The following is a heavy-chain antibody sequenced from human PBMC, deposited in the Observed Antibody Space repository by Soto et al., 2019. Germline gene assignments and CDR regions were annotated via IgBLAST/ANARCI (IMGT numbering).Heavy chain of an antibody. Sequence: GGSLRLSCAASGFTFSSYWMHWVRQAPGKGLVWVSRINSDGSSTSYADSVKGRFTISRDNAKNTLHLQMNSLRAEDTAVYYCARHPERIAQIGWFDPWGQGTLVTVSS. CDR2: INSDGSST. CDR3: ARHPERIAQIGWFDP. CDR1: GFTFSSYW. J-gene: IGHJ5*02. V-gene: IGHV3-74*01. D-gene: IGHD6-13*01.